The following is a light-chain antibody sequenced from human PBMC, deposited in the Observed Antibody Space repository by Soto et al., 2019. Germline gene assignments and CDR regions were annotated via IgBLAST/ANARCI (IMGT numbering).Light chain of an antibody. CDR2: NNR. V-gene: IGLV1-40*01. CDR3: QSYDSSLSAWV. Sequence: QSVLTQSPSVSGAPGQRVTISCTGSSSNTGAGYDVHWYQQFPGTAPKLLIYNNRNRPSGVPDRFSGSKSGTSASLAITGLQAEYEADYYCQSYDSSLSAWVFGGGTKLTVL. CDR1: SSNTGAGYD. J-gene: IGLJ3*02.